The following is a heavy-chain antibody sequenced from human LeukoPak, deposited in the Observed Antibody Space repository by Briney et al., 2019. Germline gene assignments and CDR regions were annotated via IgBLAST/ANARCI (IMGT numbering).Heavy chain of an antibody. CDR2: INHSGST. D-gene: IGHD4-11*01. Sequence: SETLSLTCAVYGGSFSGYYWSWIRQPPGKGLEWIGEINHSGSTNYNPSLKSRVTISLDTSKNQFSLKLSSVTAADTAVYYCARDDYRGIDYWGQGALVTVSS. CDR3: ARDDYRGIDY. V-gene: IGHV4-34*01. J-gene: IGHJ4*02. CDR1: GGSFSGYY.